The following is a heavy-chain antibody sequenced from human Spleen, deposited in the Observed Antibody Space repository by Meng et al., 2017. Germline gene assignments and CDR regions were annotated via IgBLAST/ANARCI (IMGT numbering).Heavy chain of an antibody. Sequence: SVKVSCKASGGTFSTYSVSWVRQAPGQGLEWMGRVIPILGIADYAQNFQGRVTITADKSTGTAYMEMTSLTSEDTAVYYCARDLVAAGGTATDAFGIWGQGTMVTVSS. J-gene: IGHJ3*02. CDR1: GGTFSTYS. CDR2: VIPILGIA. D-gene: IGHD6-13*01. CDR3: ARDLVAAGGTATDAFGI. V-gene: IGHV1-69*04.